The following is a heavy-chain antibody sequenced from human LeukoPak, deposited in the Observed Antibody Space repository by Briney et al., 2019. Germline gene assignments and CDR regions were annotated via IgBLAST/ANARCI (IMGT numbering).Heavy chain of an antibody. D-gene: IGHD3-3*01. CDR2: IYYSGST. CDR1: GGSFSAYY. CDR3: ARDRATYYDFWSGYYSGNDAFDI. V-gene: IGHV4-59*01. Sequence: SETLSLTCAVYGGSFSAYYWSWIRQPPGKGLEWIGYIYYSGSTNYNPSLKSRVTISVDTSKNQFSLKLSSVTAADTAVYYCARDRATYYDFWSGYYSGNDAFDIWGQGTMVTVSS. J-gene: IGHJ3*02.